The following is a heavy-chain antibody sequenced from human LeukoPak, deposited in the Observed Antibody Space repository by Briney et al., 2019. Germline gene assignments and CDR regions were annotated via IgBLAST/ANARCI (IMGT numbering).Heavy chain of an antibody. V-gene: IGHV4-34*01. Sequence: SETLSLTCAVYGGSFSGYYWSWIRQPPGKGLEWIGEINHSGSTNYNPSLKSRVTISVNTSKNQFSLKLSSVTAADTAVYYCARDRSGSYYGFDYWGQGTLVTVSS. CDR2: INHSGST. CDR3: ARDRSGSYYGFDY. CDR1: GGSFSGYY. D-gene: IGHD1-26*01. J-gene: IGHJ4*02.